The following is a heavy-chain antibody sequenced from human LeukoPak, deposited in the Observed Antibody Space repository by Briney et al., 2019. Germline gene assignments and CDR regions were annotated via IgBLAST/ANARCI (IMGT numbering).Heavy chain of an antibody. CDR3: ARRWYSSSWYAYFQH. J-gene: IGHJ1*01. V-gene: IGHV4-34*01. CDR2: INHSGST. Sequence: SETLSLTCAVYGGSLSGYYWSWIRQPPGKGLEWIREINHSGSTNYNPSLKSRVTISVDTSKNQISLKLSSVTAADTAVYYCARRWYSSSWYAYFQHWGQGTLVTVSS. CDR1: GGSLSGYY. D-gene: IGHD6-13*01.